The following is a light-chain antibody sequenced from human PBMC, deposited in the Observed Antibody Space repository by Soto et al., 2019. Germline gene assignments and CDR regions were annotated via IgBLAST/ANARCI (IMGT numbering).Light chain of an antibody. CDR2: DAS. CDR3: QQRSNGRT. V-gene: IGKV3-11*01. J-gene: IGKJ1*01. Sequence: EIVLTQSQATLSLSPGERATLSCRASQSVSSYLAWYQQKPGQAPRLLIYDASNRATGIPARFSGSGSGTDFTLTISSLEPEDFAVYYCQQRSNGRTFGQGTKVEIK. CDR1: QSVSSY.